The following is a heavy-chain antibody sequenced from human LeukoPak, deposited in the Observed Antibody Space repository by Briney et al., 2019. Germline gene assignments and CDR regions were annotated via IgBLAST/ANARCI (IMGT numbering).Heavy chain of an antibody. D-gene: IGHD1-26*01. CDR2: IRQDGSEI. J-gene: IGHJ4*02. Sequence: GGSLRLSCAASGFTFSTYWMTWVRQAPGKGLEWVANIRQDGSEIYYVDSVKGRFTISRDNAKNSLYLQMNSLRAEDTAVYYCARDKQVGATHFDFWGQGTLVTVSS. CDR3: ARDKQVGATHFDF. V-gene: IGHV3-7*01. CDR1: GFTFSTYW.